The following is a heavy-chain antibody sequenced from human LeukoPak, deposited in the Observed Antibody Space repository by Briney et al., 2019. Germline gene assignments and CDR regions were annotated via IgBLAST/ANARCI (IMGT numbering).Heavy chain of an antibody. Sequence: PGRSLRLSCAASGFTFSSYGMHWVRQAPGKGLEWVAVISYDGSNKYYADSVKGRFTISRDNSKNTLYLQMNSLRAEDTAVYYCARAGDPVMYPLPHDYWGQGTLVTVSS. CDR1: GFTFSSYG. CDR2: ISYDGSNK. CDR3: ARAGDPVMYPLPHDY. D-gene: IGHD7-27*01. V-gene: IGHV3-30*03. J-gene: IGHJ4*02.